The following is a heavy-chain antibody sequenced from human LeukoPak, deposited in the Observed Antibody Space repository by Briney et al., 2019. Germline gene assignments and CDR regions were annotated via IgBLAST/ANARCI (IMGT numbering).Heavy chain of an antibody. Sequence: ASVKVSCKASGYTFTGYYMHWVRQAPGQGLGWMGWLNPNSGGTNYAQKFQGRVTMTRDTSISTAYMELSRLRSDDTAVYYCARDTEMATINDYWGQGTLVTVSS. CDR3: ARDTEMATINDY. CDR2: LNPNSGGT. CDR1: GYTFTGYY. J-gene: IGHJ4*02. D-gene: IGHD5-24*01. V-gene: IGHV1-2*02.